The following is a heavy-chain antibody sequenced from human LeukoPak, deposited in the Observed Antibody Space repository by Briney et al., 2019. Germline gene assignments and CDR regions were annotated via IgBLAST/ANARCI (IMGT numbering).Heavy chain of an antibody. CDR2: IYHSGST. Sequence: SETLSLTCAVSGASISSGRYSWSWIRQPPGKGLEWIGYIYHSGSTYYNPSLKSRVSISVDRSKNQFSLNLSSVTAADTAVYYCARESPYYYGIDVWGQGTTVTVSS. J-gene: IGHJ6*02. V-gene: IGHV4-30-2*01. CDR1: GASISSGRYS. CDR3: ARESPYYYGIDV.